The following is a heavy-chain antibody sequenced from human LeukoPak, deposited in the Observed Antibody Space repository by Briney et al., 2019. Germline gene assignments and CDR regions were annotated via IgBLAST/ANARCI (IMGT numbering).Heavy chain of an antibody. CDR3: ATKGRNYDFWSGSSNFDY. D-gene: IGHD3-3*01. Sequence: GGSLRLSCAASGFASNSYAMSWVRQAPGKGLEWVSSISGSTGNTYYADSVKGRLIISRANSKNTLYLQMNSLSAEDTAVYYCATKGRNYDFWSGSSNFDYWGQGILVTVSS. V-gene: IGHV3-23*01. CDR2: ISGSTGNT. J-gene: IGHJ4*02. CDR1: GFASNSYA.